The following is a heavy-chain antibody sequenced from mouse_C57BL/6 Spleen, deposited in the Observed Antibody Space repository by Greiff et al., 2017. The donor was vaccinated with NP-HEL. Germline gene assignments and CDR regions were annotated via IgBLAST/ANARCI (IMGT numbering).Heavy chain of an antibody. V-gene: IGHV1-81*01. J-gene: IGHJ3*01. CDR1: GYTFTSYG. CDR2: IYPRSGNT. Sequence: VQLQQSGAELVRPGASVKLSCKASGYTFTSYGISWVKQRTGQGLEWIGEIYPRSGNTYYNEKFKGKATLTADKSSSTAYMELRSLTSEDSAVYFCARRDDEGFAYWGQGTLVTVSA. CDR3: ARRDDEGFAY. D-gene: IGHD2-14*01.